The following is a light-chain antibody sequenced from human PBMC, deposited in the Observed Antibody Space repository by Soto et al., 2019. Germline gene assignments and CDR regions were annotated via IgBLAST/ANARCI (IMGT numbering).Light chain of an antibody. CDR3: QPSHNWPRT. CDR1: KSASSF. CDR2: EAS. Sequence: ENVLKQSPCTLSFSSRERASLSCRASKSASSFVAWYQQRPGQAPRLLISEASNRATGIPARFSGSGSGTDFTLTISCLEPEDFAVYDCQPSHNWPRTFGQGTEVE. J-gene: IGKJ1*01. V-gene: IGKV3-11*01.